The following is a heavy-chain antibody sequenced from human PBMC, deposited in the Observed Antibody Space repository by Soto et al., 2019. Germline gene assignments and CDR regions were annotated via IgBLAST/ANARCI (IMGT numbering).Heavy chain of an antibody. V-gene: IGHV4-30-4*01. CDR3: ARAIVVVVAATFYYYGMDV. J-gene: IGHJ6*02. CDR2: IYYSGST. D-gene: IGHD2-15*01. Sequence: SETLSLTCTVSGGSLSSGDYYWGWIRQPPGKGLEWIGYIYYSGSTYYNPSLKSRVTISVDTSKNQFSLKLSSVTAADTAVYYCARAIVVVVAATFYYYGMDVWGQGTTVTVSS. CDR1: GGSLSSGDYY.